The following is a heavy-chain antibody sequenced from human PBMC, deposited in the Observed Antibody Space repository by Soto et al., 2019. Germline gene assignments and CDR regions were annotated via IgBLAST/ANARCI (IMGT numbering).Heavy chain of an antibody. D-gene: IGHD3-16*01. V-gene: IGHV4-30-4*02. CDR3: ARVPSPFDFYYAMDV. CDR2: IFSSGTT. CDR1: GDSICSGNKY. Sequence: SETLSLTCTVSGDSICSGNKYFSWIRQSPGKGLEWIGYIFSSGTTYYNPSLKSRLTMSLDTSQNQFSLKLNSVTAADTAVYFCARVPSPFDFYYAMDVWGQGTTVTVSS. J-gene: IGHJ6*02.